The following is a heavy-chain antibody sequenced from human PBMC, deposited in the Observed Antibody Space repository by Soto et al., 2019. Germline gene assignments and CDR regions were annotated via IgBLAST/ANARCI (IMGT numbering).Heavy chain of an antibody. CDR2: IYYSGST. J-gene: IGHJ4*02. D-gene: IGHD3-16*01. Sequence: SETLSLTCTASGGYISSYYWSWIRQPPGKGLEWIGYIYYSGSTNYNPSLKSRVTISVDTSKNQFSLKLSSVTAADTAVYYCARRWGDYFDYWGQGTLVTVSS. CDR1: GGYISSYY. CDR3: ARRWGDYFDY. V-gene: IGHV4-59*08.